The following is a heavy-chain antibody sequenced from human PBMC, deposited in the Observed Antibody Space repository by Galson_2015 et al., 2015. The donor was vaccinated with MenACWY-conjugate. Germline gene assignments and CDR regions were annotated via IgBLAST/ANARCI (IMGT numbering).Heavy chain of an antibody. J-gene: IGHJ4*02. Sequence: ETLSLTCNISGAPISNYYWSWIRQPPGKGLEWIGCMYYRGDTQYNPSLKSRATMSTDTSKNQFSLELTSVTAADTAVYYCARHIVKFFPFDYWGRGTLVSVSS. D-gene: IGHD3-16*02. CDR2: MYYRGDT. CDR3: ARHIVKFFPFDY. V-gene: IGHV4-59*08. CDR1: GAPISNYY.